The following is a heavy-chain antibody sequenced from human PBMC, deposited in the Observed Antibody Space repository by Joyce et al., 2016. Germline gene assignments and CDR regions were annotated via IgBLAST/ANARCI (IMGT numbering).Heavy chain of an antibody. CDR2: ISDDGIYK. V-gene: IGHV3-30*18. Sequence: QVQLVESGGGVVQPGRSLRLSCAASGLTLSNYGVHWVRQAPGKGLEWVAVISDDGIYKYYADSVKGRFTISRDNSKNTGFLEMNSLRTEDTAVYYCAKILTATYSSGWFLDYWGQGTLVTVSS. D-gene: IGHD6-25*01. CDR3: AKILTATYSSGWFLDY. CDR1: GLTLSNYG. J-gene: IGHJ4*02.